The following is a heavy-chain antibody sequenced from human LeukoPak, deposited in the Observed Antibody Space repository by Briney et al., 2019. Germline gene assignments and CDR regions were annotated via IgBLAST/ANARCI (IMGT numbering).Heavy chain of an antibody. CDR1: GFTFSTSA. Sequence: GGSLRLSCEVFGFTFSTSAMSWVRQAPGKGLEWVSGIRPSDDTTYYVDSVKGRFTVSRDNSKNTLYLQMHSLRVGDTAVYYCRFYISGSDYWGQGTLVTVSS. CDR2: IRPSDDTT. D-gene: IGHD3-22*01. V-gene: IGHV3-23*01. J-gene: IGHJ4*02. CDR3: RFYISGSDY.